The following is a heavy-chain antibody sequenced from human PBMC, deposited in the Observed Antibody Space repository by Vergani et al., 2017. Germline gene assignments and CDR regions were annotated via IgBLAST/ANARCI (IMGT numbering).Heavy chain of an antibody. CDR3: AHSWNFGRRDWFDS. CDR2: ISPKTGDT. Sequence: QVQLMQSGPVVKKPGGSMKVSCQASESSFSDYNIHWVRQAPGQGLQWMGWISPKTGDTDYLQRFQDRVTMTRDASTKTVYLKMTRLTSDDTAIYYCAHSWNFGRRDWFDSWGPGTLVTVSS. J-gene: IGHJ5*01. V-gene: IGHV1-2*02. CDR1: ESSFSDYN. D-gene: IGHD1-26*01.